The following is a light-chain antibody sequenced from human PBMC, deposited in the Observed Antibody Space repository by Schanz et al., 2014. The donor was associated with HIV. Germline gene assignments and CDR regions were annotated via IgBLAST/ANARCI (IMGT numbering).Light chain of an antibody. Sequence: EIVLTQSPGTLSLSPGERGTLSCRASQSVKSNFIGWYQQKPGQAPRLLIFGASNRAIGIPDRFSGSESGTDFTLTISRVEPEDFAVYYCQQYGSSPPYTFGQGTKLEIK. CDR2: GAS. V-gene: IGKV3-20*01. CDR3: QQYGSSPPYT. CDR1: QSVKSNF. J-gene: IGKJ2*01.